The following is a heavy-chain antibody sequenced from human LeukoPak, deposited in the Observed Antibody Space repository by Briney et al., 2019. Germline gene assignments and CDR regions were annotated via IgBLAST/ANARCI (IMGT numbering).Heavy chain of an antibody. J-gene: IGHJ4*02. D-gene: IGHD3-9*01. CDR2: INPNSGGT. CDR1: GYTFTGYY. V-gene: IGHV1-2*02. CDR3: ASRVDYDILTGYYAHDY. Sequence: ASVKVSCKASGYTFTGYYMHWVRQAPGQGLEWMGWINPNSGGTNYAQKFQGRVTMTRDTSISTAYMELSRLRSGDTAVYYCASRVDYDILTGYYAHDYWGQGTLVTVSS.